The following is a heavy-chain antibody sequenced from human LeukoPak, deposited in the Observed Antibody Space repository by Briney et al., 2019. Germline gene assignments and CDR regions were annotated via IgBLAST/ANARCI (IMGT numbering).Heavy chain of an antibody. Sequence: GSVKVSCKASGYTFTSYGISWVRQAPGQGLEWMGWISAYNGNTNYAQKLQGRVTMTTDTSTSTAYMELRSLRSDDTAVYYCARSGKQWLVPYYYYYYMDVWGKGTTVTVSS. V-gene: IGHV1-18*01. D-gene: IGHD6-19*01. CDR3: ARSGKQWLVPYYYYYYMDV. CDR1: GYTFTSYG. J-gene: IGHJ6*03. CDR2: ISAYNGNT.